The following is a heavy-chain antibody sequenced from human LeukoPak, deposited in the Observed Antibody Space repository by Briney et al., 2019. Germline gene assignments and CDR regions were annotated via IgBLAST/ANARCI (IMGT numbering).Heavy chain of an antibody. CDR1: GFTFSNYW. V-gene: IGHV3-7*01. CDR2: IKKDGSEK. CDR3: AKLSTAVAGQDR. Sequence: GGSLRLSCAASGFTFSNYWMSWVRQTPGKGLEWVANIKKDGSEKYYVDSVKGRFTISRDNAKNSVYPQMNSLRAEDTAVYYCAKLSTAVAGQDRWGQGTLVTVSS. D-gene: IGHD6-19*01. J-gene: IGHJ5*02.